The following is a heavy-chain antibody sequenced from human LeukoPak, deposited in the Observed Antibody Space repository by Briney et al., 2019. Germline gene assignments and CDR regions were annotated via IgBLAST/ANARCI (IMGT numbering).Heavy chain of an antibody. CDR1: GFTFSSYG. V-gene: IGHV3-30*18. CDR3: AKGGYSGYDHDGGPIFYYYYGMDV. J-gene: IGHJ6*02. D-gene: IGHD5-12*01. CDR2: ISYDGRNK. Sequence: GGSLRLSCAASGFTFSSYGMHWVRQAPGKGLEWVAVISYDGRNKYYADSVKGRFTISRDNSKNTLYLQMNSLRAEDTAVYYCAKGGYSGYDHDGGPIFYYYYGMDVWGQGTTVTVSS.